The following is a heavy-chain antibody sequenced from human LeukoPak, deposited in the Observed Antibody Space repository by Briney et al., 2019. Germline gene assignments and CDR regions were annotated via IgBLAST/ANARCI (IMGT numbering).Heavy chain of an antibody. Sequence: GGSLRLSCAASGFTVSSNYMSWVRQAPGKGLEWVSVIYSGGSTYYADSVKGRFTISRDNSKNTLYLQMNSLRAEDTAVYYCARDRGAAAAGYFDYWGQGTLVTVSS. J-gene: IGHJ4*02. V-gene: IGHV3-53*01. CDR3: ARDRGAAAAGYFDY. D-gene: IGHD6-13*01. CDR1: GFTVSSNY. CDR2: IYSGGST.